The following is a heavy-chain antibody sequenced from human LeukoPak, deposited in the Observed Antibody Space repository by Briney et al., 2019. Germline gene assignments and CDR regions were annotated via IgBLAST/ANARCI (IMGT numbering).Heavy chain of an antibody. CDR3: ARDAQWLDLNYYGMDV. CDR2: ISAYNGNT. Sequence: ASVKVSCKASGHTFTSYGISWVRQAPGQGLEWMGWISAYNGNTNYAQKLQGRVTMTTDTSTSTAYMELRSLRSDDTAVYYCARDAQWLDLNYYGMDVWGQGTTVTVSS. D-gene: IGHD6-19*01. CDR1: GHTFTSYG. J-gene: IGHJ6*02. V-gene: IGHV1-18*01.